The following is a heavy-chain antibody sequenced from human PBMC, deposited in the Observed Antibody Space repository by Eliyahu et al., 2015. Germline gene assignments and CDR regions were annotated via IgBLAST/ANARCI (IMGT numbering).Heavy chain of an antibody. V-gene: IGHV2-70*01. CDR2: IDWDGYT. CDR1: GFSLSANGLC. D-gene: IGHD1-26*01. Sequence: QVTLRESGPALVKPTQTLTLTCTFSGFSLSANGLCVSWIRQPPGKALEWLALIDWDGYTYYSTSLKTRLTISKDTSTNQVVLTMTNMDPVDTATYYCARISGTYSFDYWGQGTLVTVSS. CDR3: ARISGTYSFDY. J-gene: IGHJ4*02.